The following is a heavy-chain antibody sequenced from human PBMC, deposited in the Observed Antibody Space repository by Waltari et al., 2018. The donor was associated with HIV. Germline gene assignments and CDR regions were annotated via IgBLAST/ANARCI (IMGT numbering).Heavy chain of an antibody. CDR2: MLYDGSHE. D-gene: IGHD6-13*01. CDR3: ARGGVSSTSWYMWFDP. J-gene: IGHJ5*02. CDR1: GFSFSSYG. V-gene: IGHV3-33*01. Sequence: QVHLVESGGGVVQPGRSLRLSCAASGFSFSSYGLHWVRQAPGKWLEWVAGMLYDGSHENYADSVQGRFSMSRDNSKNLLHLQLNSLRAEDTAVYYCARGGVSSTSWYMWFDPWGQGTLVTVSS.